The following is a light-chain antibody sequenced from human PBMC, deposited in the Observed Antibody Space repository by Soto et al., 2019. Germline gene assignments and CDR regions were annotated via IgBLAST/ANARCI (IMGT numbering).Light chain of an antibody. J-gene: IGLJ1*01. CDR3: SSYTSSSTNV. CDR2: EVS. V-gene: IGLV2-14*01. CDR1: SSDVGGYNY. Sequence: QSVLTQPASVSESPGQSITISCTGTSSDVGGYNYVSWYQQHPGKAPKLMIYEVSNRPSGVSNRFSGSKSGNTASLTISGLQAEDEADYYCSSYTSSSTNVFXTGTKVTVL.